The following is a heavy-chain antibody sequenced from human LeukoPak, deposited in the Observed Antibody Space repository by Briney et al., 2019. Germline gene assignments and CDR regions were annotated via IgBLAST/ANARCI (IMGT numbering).Heavy chain of an antibody. Sequence: GSLRLSCAASGFTFSTYSVNWVRQAPGKGLEWVSSISSSSSYIYYADSVKGRFTISRDNAKNSLYLQMNSLRAEDTAVYYCARGSSGGFDYWGQGTLVTVSS. CDR3: ARGSSGGFDY. V-gene: IGHV3-21*01. J-gene: IGHJ4*02. CDR1: GFTFSTYS. D-gene: IGHD6-19*01. CDR2: ISSSSSYI.